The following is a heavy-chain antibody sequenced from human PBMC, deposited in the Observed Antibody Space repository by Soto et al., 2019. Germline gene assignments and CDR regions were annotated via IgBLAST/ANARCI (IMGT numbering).Heavy chain of an antibody. CDR1: GYSFTSYW. V-gene: IGHV5-51*01. CDR3: ARRGIAAAGTDAFDI. J-gene: IGHJ3*02. Sequence: GESLKISCKGSGYSFTSYWIGWVRQMPGKGLEWMAIIYPGDSDTRYSPSFQGQVTISADKSITTAYLQWSSLKASDTAMYYCARRGIAAAGTDAFDIWGQGTMVTVSS. D-gene: IGHD6-13*01. CDR2: IYPGDSDT.